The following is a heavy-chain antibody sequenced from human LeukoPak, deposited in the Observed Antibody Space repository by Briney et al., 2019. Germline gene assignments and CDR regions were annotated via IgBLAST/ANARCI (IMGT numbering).Heavy chain of an antibody. D-gene: IGHD3-10*01. Sequence: PSETLSLTCSVSGYAISSGYFWGWIRQPPGKGLEWIGNIFYSGSTYYSPSLKSRVTISLDTSRNQFSLKLNSVTAADTAVYYCAKSNGYGLVDIWGQGTMVTVSS. J-gene: IGHJ3*02. CDR1: GYAISSGYF. V-gene: IGHV4-38-2*02. CDR3: AKSNGYGLVDI. CDR2: IFYSGST.